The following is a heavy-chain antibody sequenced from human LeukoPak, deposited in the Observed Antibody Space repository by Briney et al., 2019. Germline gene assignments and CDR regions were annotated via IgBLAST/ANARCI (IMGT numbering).Heavy chain of an antibody. Sequence: SETLSLTCTVSGSSISSSNSYWGWIRQPPGKGLEWIGSMYYSGTPYYNPSLKSRVTVSVDTSKNQFSLKLSSVTAADTAVYYCAREGLNMVRGVIPKEAWGWFDPWGQGTLVTVSS. J-gene: IGHJ5*02. CDR2: MYYSGTP. V-gene: IGHV4-39*07. CDR1: GSSISSSNSY. D-gene: IGHD3-10*01. CDR3: AREGLNMVRGVIPKEAWGWFDP.